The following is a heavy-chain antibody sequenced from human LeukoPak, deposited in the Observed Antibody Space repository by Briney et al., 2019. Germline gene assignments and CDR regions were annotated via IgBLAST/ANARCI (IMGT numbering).Heavy chain of an antibody. CDR2: IYSGGST. V-gene: IGHV3-66*02. CDR1: GFTVSSNY. Sequence: PGGSLRLSCAASGFTVSSNYMSWVRQAPGKGLEWVSVIYSGGSTYYADSVKGRFTISRDNSKNTLYLQMNSLRAEDTAVYYCARAPLYSGYDLGFDYWGQGTLVTVSS. D-gene: IGHD5-12*01. J-gene: IGHJ4*02. CDR3: ARAPLYSGYDLGFDY.